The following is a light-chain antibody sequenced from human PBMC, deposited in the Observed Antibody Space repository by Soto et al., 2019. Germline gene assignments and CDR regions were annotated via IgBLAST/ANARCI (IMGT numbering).Light chain of an antibody. J-gene: IGKJ1*01. CDR2: GAS. CDR3: QQYNSWLWT. CDR1: QSVSSK. V-gene: IGKV3-15*01. Sequence: EIVMTQSPATLSVSPGEGATLSCRASQSVSSKLAWYQQKPGQAPRLLIYGASTRATGIPARFSGSGSGTEFTLIISSMPSADSALYYCQQYNSWLWTFGQGTKVDIK.